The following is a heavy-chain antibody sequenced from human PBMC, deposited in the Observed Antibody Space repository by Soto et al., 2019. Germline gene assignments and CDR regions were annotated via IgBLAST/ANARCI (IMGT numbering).Heavy chain of an antibody. D-gene: IGHD4-17*01. Sequence: VHLLESGGGLVQPGGSLRLSCTASGFTFSSYAMTWVRQAPGRGLEGVSGITASGGRTYYADSVKGRFTISRENSKSTLYLQMNSLRAEDTAVYYCAKDTRYADYVRWFDSWGQGTLVTVSS. CDR2: ITASGGRT. J-gene: IGHJ5*01. V-gene: IGHV3-23*01. CDR1: GFTFSSYA. CDR3: AKDTRYADYVRWFDS.